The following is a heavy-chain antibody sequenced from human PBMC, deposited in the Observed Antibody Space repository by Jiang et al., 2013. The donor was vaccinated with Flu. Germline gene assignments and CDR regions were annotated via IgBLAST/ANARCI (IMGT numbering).Heavy chain of an antibody. V-gene: IGHV1-69*04. CDR1: GGTFSSYA. Sequence: GAEVKKPGSSVKVSCKASGGTFSSYAISWVRQAPGQGLEWMGRIIPILGIANYAQKFQGRVTITADKSTSTAYMELSSLRSEDTAVYYCAGVVVVAATRDDYWGQGTLVTVSS. J-gene: IGHJ4*02. CDR2: IIPILGIA. D-gene: IGHD2-15*01. CDR3: AGVVVVAATRDDY.